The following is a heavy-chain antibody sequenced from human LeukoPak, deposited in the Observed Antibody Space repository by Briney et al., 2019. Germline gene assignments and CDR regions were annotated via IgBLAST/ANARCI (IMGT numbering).Heavy chain of an antibody. Sequence: GGSLRLSCAVSGFTVSTYYMSWVRQVPGKGLEWVSVIYSGGSTYYADSVKGRFTISRDNSKNTLYLQMNSLRAEDTAVYYCVAYYDILTGYKYWGQGTPVTVSS. CDR3: VAYYDILTGYKY. D-gene: IGHD3-9*01. CDR1: GFTVSTYY. V-gene: IGHV3-66*01. J-gene: IGHJ4*02. CDR2: IYSGGST.